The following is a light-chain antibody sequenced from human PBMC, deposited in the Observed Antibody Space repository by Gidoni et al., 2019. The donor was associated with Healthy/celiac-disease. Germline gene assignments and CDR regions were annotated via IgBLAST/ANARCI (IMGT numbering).Light chain of an antibody. V-gene: IGKV3-15*01. CDR1: QSVSSN. CDR2: GAS. CDR3: QQYNNWPPLT. Sequence: EIVRTQSPATLSVSPGERATLSCSASQSVSSNLAWYQQKPGQAPRLLIYGASTRATGIPARFSGSGSGTEFTLTISSLQSEDFAVYYCQQYNNWPPLTFXGXTKVEIK. J-gene: IGKJ4*01.